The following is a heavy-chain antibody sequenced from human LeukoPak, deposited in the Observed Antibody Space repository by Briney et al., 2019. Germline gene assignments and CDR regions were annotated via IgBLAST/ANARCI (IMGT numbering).Heavy chain of an antibody. Sequence: PGGSLRLSCAASGFTFSSYAMHWVRQAPGKGLEWVAVISYDGSNKYYADSVKGRFTISRDNSKNTLFLQMNGLRPEHTAVYYCASLSYWGQGTLVTVSS. J-gene: IGHJ4*02. V-gene: IGHV3-30*01. CDR2: ISYDGSNK. CDR1: GFTFSSYA. CDR3: ASLSY.